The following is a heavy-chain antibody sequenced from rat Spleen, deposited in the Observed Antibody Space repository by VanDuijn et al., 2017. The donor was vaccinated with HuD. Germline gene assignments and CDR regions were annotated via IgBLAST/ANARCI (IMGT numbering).Heavy chain of an antibody. V-gene: IGHV2S12*01. CDR1: GFSLTRYH. CDR2: ISSGGGT. J-gene: IGHJ2*01. Sequence: QVQLRESGPGLVQPSQTLSLTCTVSGFSLTRYHVTWVRQPPGKGLEWIAAISSGGGTYYNSALKSRLSISRDTSKSQVFLKMNSLQTEDTATYYCARDWGYYFDYWGQGVIVTVSS. CDR3: ARDWGYYFDY. D-gene: IGHD5-1*01.